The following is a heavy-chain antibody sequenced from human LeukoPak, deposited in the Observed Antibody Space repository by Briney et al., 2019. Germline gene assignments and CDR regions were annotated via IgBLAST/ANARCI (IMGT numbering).Heavy chain of an antibody. CDR1: GYTFTGYY. Sequence: ASVKVSCKASGYTFTGYYMHWVRQAPGQGLEWMGWINPNSGGTNYAQKFQGRVTMTEDTSTDTAYMELSSLRSEDTAVYYCATTERSYDYVWGSYRYPDYWGQGTLVTVSS. CDR3: ATTERSYDYVWGSYRYPDY. V-gene: IGHV1-2*02. D-gene: IGHD3-16*02. J-gene: IGHJ4*02. CDR2: INPNSGGT.